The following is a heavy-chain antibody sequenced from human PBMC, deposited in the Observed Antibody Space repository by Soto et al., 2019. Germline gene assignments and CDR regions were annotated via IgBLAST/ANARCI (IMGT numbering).Heavy chain of an antibody. D-gene: IGHD2-21*01. J-gene: IGHJ4*02. CDR3: ARAYTYDFEH. CDR1: GFSFGVSGVG. V-gene: IGHV2-5*01. CDR2: VFWNDDT. Sequence: QITLKESGPTLVKPTQTLTLTCTFSGFSFGVSGVGVGWIRQPPGRALEWLGLVFWNDDTRYSPSLESRLTLTKDTSNTQVVLTVTNLDPGDTGTYYCARAYTYDFEHWGQGTLVSVYS.